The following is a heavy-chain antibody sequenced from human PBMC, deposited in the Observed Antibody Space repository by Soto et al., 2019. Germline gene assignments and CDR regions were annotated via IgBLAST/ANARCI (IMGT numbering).Heavy chain of an antibody. Sequence: GASVKVSCKASGGTFSSYAISWVRQAPGQGLEWMGGIIPIFGTANYAQKFQGRVTITADESTSTAYMELSSLRSEDTAVYYRAQGNEYSGYDYYYYYGMDVWGQGTTVTVSS. J-gene: IGHJ6*02. D-gene: IGHD5-12*01. CDR2: IIPIFGTA. V-gene: IGHV1-69*13. CDR3: AQGNEYSGYDYYYYYGMDV. CDR1: GGTFSSYA.